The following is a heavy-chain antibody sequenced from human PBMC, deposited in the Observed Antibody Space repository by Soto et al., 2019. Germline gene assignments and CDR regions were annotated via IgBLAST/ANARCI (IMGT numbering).Heavy chain of an antibody. J-gene: IGHJ6*03. V-gene: IGHV3-66*01. CDR3: ASDPPGGYYYYYMDV. CDR1: GFTVSSNY. D-gene: IGHD2-8*02. CDR2: IYSGGST. Sequence: GGSLRLSCAASGFTVSSNYMSWVRQAPGKGLEWVSVIYSGGSTYYADSVKGRFTISRDNSKNTLYLQMNSLRAEDTAVYYCASDPPGGYYYYYMDVWGKGTTVTAP.